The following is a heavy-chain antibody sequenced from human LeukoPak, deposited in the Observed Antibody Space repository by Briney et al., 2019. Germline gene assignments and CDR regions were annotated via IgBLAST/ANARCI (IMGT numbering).Heavy chain of an antibody. Sequence: PGGSLRLSCAASGFTFSSYSMNWVRQAPGKGLEWVSYISSSSSTIYYADSVKGRFTISRDNAKNSLYLQMNSLRAEDTAVYYCARVLVRGVIHYYYGMDVWGQGTTVTVSS. CDR2: ISSSSSTI. D-gene: IGHD3-10*01. J-gene: IGHJ6*02. CDR3: ARVLVRGVIHYYYGMDV. CDR1: GFTFSSYS. V-gene: IGHV3-48*01.